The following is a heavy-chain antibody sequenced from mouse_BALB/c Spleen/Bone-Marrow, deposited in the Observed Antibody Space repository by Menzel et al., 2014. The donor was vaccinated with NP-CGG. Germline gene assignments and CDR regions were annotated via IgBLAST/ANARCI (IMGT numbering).Heavy chain of an antibody. CDR2: IRNKANGYTT. Sequence: DVMLVESGGGLVQPGGSLRLSCAPSGFTFTDYYMSWVRQPPGKALEWLGFIRNKANGYTTEYSASVKGRFTISRDNSQSILYLQMNTLRAEDSATYYCARDGYDDYWGQGTTLTVSS. CDR1: GFTFTDYY. J-gene: IGHJ2*01. CDR3: ARDGYDDY. V-gene: IGHV7-3*02. D-gene: IGHD2-2*01.